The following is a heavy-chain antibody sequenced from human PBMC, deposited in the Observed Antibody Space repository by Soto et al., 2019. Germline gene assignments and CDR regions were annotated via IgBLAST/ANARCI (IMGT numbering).Heavy chain of an antibody. J-gene: IGHJ5*02. CDR1: GGSIGSGAYY. Sequence: TSETLSLTCTVSGGSIGSGAYYWTWIRQHPGKGLEWIGYIYDSGSTYYNPSLESRVIMSLDTSKNQFSLKLTSVTAADTAVYYCAKADFGDDNWFDPWGQGTLVTVSS. CDR2: IYDSGST. V-gene: IGHV4-31*03. CDR3: AKADFGDDNWFDP. D-gene: IGHD4-17*01.